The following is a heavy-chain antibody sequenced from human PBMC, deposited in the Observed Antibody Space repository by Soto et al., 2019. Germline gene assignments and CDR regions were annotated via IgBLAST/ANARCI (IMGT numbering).Heavy chain of an antibody. Sequence: QLQLQESGPGLVKPSETLSLTCNVSGVSITDTSYYWGWIRQPPGKGLEWIGTIYFNGHTFYNPSLKSRLTISVDTSKNQISLRLTSVTAADTAVYSCARQGSYWGQGTLVAVSS. CDR2: IYFNGHT. CDR1: GVSITDTSYY. V-gene: IGHV4-39*01. J-gene: IGHJ4*02. CDR3: ARQGSY.